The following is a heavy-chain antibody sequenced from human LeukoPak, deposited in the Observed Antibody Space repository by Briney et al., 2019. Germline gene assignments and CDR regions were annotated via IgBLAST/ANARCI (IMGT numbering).Heavy chain of an antibody. CDR1: VFNFRANW. J-gene: IGHJ5*01. CDR3: ARIGHDLYQTFDS. CDR2: LHQHGRIE. D-gene: IGHD2-2*01. Sequence: GGSLRLSFTTPVFNFRANWRAWVRRAPGKGLEWVANLHQHGRIETYVASVRDRSTISRDNAKNSVFLQMNSRRAEDTGLYYCARIGHDLYQTFDSWGHKTLITVSS. V-gene: IGHV3-7*03.